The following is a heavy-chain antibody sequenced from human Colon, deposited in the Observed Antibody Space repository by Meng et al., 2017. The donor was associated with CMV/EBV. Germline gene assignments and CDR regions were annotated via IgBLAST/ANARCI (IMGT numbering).Heavy chain of an antibody. Sequence: GESLKISCAASGFTLTHFWIHWVRQAPGKGLVWVSRIRSDGTGTSYADSVKGRFTISRDNAKNSLYLQMSSLRAEDTAIYYCARKDYYYSGMDVWGQGTTVTVSS. D-gene: IGHD2-15*01. CDR2: IRSDGTGT. J-gene: IGHJ6*02. V-gene: IGHV3-74*01. CDR3: ARKDYYYSGMDV. CDR1: GFTLTHFW.